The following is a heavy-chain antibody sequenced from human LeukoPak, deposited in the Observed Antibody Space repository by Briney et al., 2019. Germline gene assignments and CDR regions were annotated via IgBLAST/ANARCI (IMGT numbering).Heavy chain of an antibody. J-gene: IGHJ1*01. CDR2: ISYDGSNK. V-gene: IGHV3-30-3*01. D-gene: IGHD5-12*01. Sequence: HPGGSLSLSCAASGFTFSSYAMHWVRQAPGKGLEWVAVISYDGSNKYYADSVKGRFTISRDNSKNTLYLQMNSLRAEDTAVYYCARWPFQHWGQGTLVTVSS. CDR1: GFTFSSYA. CDR3: ARWPFQH.